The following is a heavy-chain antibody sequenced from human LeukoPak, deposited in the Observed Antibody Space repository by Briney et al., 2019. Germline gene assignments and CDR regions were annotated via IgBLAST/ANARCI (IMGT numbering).Heavy chain of an antibody. CDR3: AREGLRSIAARRGTRDYMDV. V-gene: IGHV1-46*01. J-gene: IGHJ6*03. Sequence: GASVKVSCKASGYTFTSYYMHWVQQAPGQGLEWMGIINPSGGSTSYAQKFQGRVTMTRDMSTSTVYMEVRSLRSDDTAVYYCAREGLRSIAARRGTRDYMDVWGKGTTVIVSS. CDR1: GYTFTSYY. D-gene: IGHD6-6*01. CDR2: INPSGGST.